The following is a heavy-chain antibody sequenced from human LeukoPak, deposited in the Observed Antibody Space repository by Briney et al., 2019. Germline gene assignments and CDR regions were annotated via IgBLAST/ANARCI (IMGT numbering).Heavy chain of an antibody. CDR3: ARVPRKGNILTGYSKPYYFDY. V-gene: IGHV4-39*07. Sequence: SETLSLTCTVSGGSISSSSYYWGWIRQPPGKGLEWIGSIYYSGSTYYNPSLKSRVTISVDTSKNQFSLKLSSVTAADTAVYYCARVPRKGNILTGYSKPYYFDYWGQGTLVTVSS. D-gene: IGHD3-9*01. CDR2: IYYSGST. CDR1: GGSISSSSYY. J-gene: IGHJ4*02.